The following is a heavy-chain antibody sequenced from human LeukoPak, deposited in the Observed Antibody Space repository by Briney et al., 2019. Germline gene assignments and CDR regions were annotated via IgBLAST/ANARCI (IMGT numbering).Heavy chain of an antibody. CDR1: GFTFSSYG. CDR2: IWYDGSNK. V-gene: IGHV3-33*01. CDR3: ARDHISSSSGWFDP. D-gene: IGHD6-6*01. Sequence: PGRSLRLSCAASGFTFSSYGMHWVRQAPGKGLEWVAVIWYDGSNKYYADSVKGRFTISRDNSKNTLYLQMNSLRAEDTAVYYCARDHISSSSGWFDPWGQGTLVTVSS. J-gene: IGHJ5*02.